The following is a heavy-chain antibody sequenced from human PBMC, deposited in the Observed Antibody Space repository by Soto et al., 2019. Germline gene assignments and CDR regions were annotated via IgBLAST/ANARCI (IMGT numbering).Heavy chain of an antibody. Sequence: QVQLVQSGAEVKMPGASVKVSCKASGYTFTDYGINWVRQATGQGLEWMGWMNPKSGDTVYAQKFQGRVSMTRATSISTAYMELNSLKSEDTAVYYCARGGYSAVGAPVYWGQGTLVTVSS. CDR3: ARGGYSAVGAPVY. D-gene: IGHD1-26*01. CDR2: MNPKSGDT. CDR1: GYTFTDYG. J-gene: IGHJ4*02. V-gene: IGHV1-8*01.